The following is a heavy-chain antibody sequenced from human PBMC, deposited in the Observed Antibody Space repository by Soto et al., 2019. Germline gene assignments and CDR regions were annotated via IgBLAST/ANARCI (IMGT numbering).Heavy chain of an antibody. J-gene: IGHJ4*02. CDR2: INPNSGGT. CDR1: GYTFTGYY. CDR3: ARGLSYVWGSYHFDY. Sequence: GPVKVSCKASGYTFTGYYMHWVRQAPGQGLEWMGWINPNSGGTNYAQKFQGWVTMTRDTSISTAYMELSRLRSDDTAVYYCARGLSYVWGSYHFDYWGQGTLVTVSS. D-gene: IGHD3-16*01. V-gene: IGHV1-2*04.